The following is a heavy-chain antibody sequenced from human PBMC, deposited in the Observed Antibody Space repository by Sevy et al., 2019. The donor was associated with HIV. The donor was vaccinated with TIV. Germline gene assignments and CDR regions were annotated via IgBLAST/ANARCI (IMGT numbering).Heavy chain of an antibody. D-gene: IGHD3-16*02. CDR1: GFTFINYG. J-gene: IGHJ6*02. CDR2: VSSDESNK. CDR3: ARDAQRLPLGELSRIPSARGGMDV. V-gene: IGHV3-33*07. Sequence: GGSLRLSCAASGFTFINYGMYWVRQAPGKGLDWVAFVSSDESNKYYVESVKGRFTISRDNSKNTLYLQMNSLRPEDRAVYYCARDAQRLPLGELSRIPSARGGMDVWGQGTAVTVSS.